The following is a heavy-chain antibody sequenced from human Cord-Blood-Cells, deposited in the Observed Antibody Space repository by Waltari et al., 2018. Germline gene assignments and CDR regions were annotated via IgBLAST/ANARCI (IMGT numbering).Heavy chain of an antibody. CDR1: GYTFTSYY. CDR3: ARVTYYDFWSGYYEYFQH. Sequence: QVQLVQSGAEVKKPGASVKVSCKASGYTFTSYYMHWLRQAPGQGLEWMGIINPSGGSKSYAQKFQGRVTMTRDTSTSTVYMELSSLRSEDTAVYYCARVTYYDFWSGYYEYFQHWGQGTLVTVSS. CDR2: INPSGGSK. D-gene: IGHD3-3*01. V-gene: IGHV1-46*01. J-gene: IGHJ1*01.